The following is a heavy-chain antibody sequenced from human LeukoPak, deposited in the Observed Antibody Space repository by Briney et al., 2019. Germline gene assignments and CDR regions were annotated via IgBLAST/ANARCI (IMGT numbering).Heavy chain of an antibody. CDR3: ARDTYIVVVPAAIPSWYYYMDV. V-gene: IGHV1-18*01. D-gene: IGHD2-2*02. CDR2: ISAYNGNT. Sequence: ASVKVSCKASGYTFTSYGISWVRQAPGQGLEWMGWISAYNGNTNYAQKLQGRVTMTTDTSTSTAYMELRSLRSDDTAVYYCARDTYIVVVPAAIPSWYYYMDVWGKGTTATVSS. CDR1: GYTFTSYG. J-gene: IGHJ6*03.